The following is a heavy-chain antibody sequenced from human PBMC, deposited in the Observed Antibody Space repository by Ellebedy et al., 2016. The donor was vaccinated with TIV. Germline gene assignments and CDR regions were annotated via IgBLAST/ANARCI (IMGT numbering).Heavy chain of an antibody. D-gene: IGHD4-17*01. CDR2: IYYSGST. J-gene: IGHJ6*02. V-gene: IGHV4-31*03. CDR3: ALVYGDYGGGMDV. Sequence: LRLSXTVSGGSISSGGYYWSWIRQHPGKGLEWIGYIYYSGSTNYNPSLKSRVAISVDTSKNQFSLKLSSVTAADTAVYYCALVYGDYGGGMDVWGQGTTVTVSS. CDR1: GGSISSGGYY.